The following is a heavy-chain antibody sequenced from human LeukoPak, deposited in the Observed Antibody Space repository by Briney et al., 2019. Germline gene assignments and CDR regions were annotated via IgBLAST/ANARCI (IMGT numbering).Heavy chain of an antibody. V-gene: IGHV3-15*01. Sequence: GGSLRLSCAASGFNFNYVWMSWVRQAPGKGLEWVGRIRTKIDGETTDVAAPLKGRFTISRDDSKSTLYLQMNSLKTEDSAVYYCTTERIWEQLRPFGMDIWGQGTTVTVPS. CDR3: TTERIWEQLRPFGMDI. D-gene: IGHD1/OR15-1a*01. CDR1: GFNFNYVW. J-gene: IGHJ6*02. CDR2: IRTKIDGETT.